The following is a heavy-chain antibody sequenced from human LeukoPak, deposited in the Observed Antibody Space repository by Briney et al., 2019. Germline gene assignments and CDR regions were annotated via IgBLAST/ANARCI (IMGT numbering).Heavy chain of an antibody. Sequence: SETLSLTCIVSGGSISSYYWSWIRQPPGKGLEWIGYIHYSGSSNYNPSPKSRVTISVDTSKNQFSLKLSSVTAADTAVYYCGRQTCSGGSCPFDYWGQGTVVTVSS. CDR3: GRQTCSGGSCPFDY. D-gene: IGHD2-15*01. CDR2: IHYSGSS. J-gene: IGHJ4*02. V-gene: IGHV4-59*08. CDR1: GGSISSYY.